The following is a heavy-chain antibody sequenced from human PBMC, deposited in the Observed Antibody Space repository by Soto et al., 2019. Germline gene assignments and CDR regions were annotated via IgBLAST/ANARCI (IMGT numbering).Heavy chain of an antibody. CDR1: GFTFSSYG. CDR2: ISYDGSNK. D-gene: IGHD3-22*01. Sequence: GGSLRLSCAASGFTFSSYGMQWVRQAPGKGLGGGAVISYDGSNKYYADSVKGRFTISRDNSKNTLYLQMNSLRAEDTAVYYCATDRIGQYSYDSSGPVFDYWGQGTLVTVSS. V-gene: IGHV3-30*03. J-gene: IGHJ4*02. CDR3: ATDRIGQYSYDSSGPVFDY.